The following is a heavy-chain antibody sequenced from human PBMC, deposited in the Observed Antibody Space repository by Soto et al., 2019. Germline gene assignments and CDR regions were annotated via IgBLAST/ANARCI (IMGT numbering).Heavy chain of an antibody. V-gene: IGHV3-74*01. D-gene: IGHD6-13*01. CDR2: IYNDGTYA. CDR3: TRGRRATSAGTSAH. J-gene: IGHJ4*02. CDR1: GFRLNMYW. Sequence: GVSLRLSCAGPGFRLNMYWLHWVRQVPGKGPVWVALIYNDGTYADYADSVKGRFTVSRDNAKDTLYLQMNDLRAEDSALYHCTRGRRATSAGTSAHWGQGTLVTGSS.